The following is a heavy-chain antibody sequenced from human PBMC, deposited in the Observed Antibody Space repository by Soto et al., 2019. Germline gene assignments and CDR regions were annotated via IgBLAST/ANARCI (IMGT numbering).Heavy chain of an antibody. CDR2: FYYSGST. CDR3: ARRYGYAFDI. D-gene: IGHD4-17*01. V-gene: IGHV4-59*01. J-gene: IGHJ3*02. CDR1: GGSISSYY. Sequence: SETLSLTCTVSGGSISSYYWSWIRQPPGKGLEWIGYFYYSGSTNYNPSLKSRVTISVDTSKNQFSLKLSFFTAADTAVYYCARRYGYAFDIWGQGTMVTVSS.